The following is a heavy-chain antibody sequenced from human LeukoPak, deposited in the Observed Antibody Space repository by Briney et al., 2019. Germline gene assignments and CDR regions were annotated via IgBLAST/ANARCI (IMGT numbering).Heavy chain of an antibody. CDR2: ISVCSSPDTI. CDR3: ARTKVHYDRGGLYY. Sequence: GESLKISCVVSGFNLCTYSMNWVRQAPGKGLEWISYISVCSSPDTIYYADSVKGRFTISRDNAKNSLYLQMNRLRAEDTAVYYCARTKVHYDRGGLYYWGQGALVTVSS. D-gene: IGHD3-22*01. V-gene: IGHV3-48*01. CDR1: GFNLCTYS. J-gene: IGHJ4*02.